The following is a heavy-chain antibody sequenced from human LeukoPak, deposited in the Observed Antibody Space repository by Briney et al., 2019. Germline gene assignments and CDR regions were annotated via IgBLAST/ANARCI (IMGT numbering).Heavy chain of an antibody. J-gene: IGHJ4*02. Sequence: PSETLSLTCTVAGGSISSYYWSWIRQPPGKGLERIGYIYYSGSTNYNPSLKSRVTISVDTSKNQFSLKLSSVTAADTAVYYCARSKFGDDGTYWGQGTQVTVSS. CDR2: IYYSGST. CDR3: ARSKFGDDGTY. D-gene: IGHD2-21*02. CDR1: GGSISSYY. V-gene: IGHV4-59*01.